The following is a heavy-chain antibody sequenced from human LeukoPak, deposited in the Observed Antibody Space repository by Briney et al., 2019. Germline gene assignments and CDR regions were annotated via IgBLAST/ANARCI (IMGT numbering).Heavy chain of an antibody. D-gene: IGHD3-10*01. J-gene: IGHJ3*02. CDR1: GGSISSYY. Sequence: SETLSLTCTVSGGSISSYYWSWIRQPPGKGLEWIGYIHYSGSTDYNPSLKSRVTISVDTSKNQFSLKLSSVTAADTAVYYCARPRLWFGEDAFDIWGQGTMVTVSS. V-gene: IGHV4-59*01. CDR3: ARPRLWFGEDAFDI. CDR2: IHYSGST.